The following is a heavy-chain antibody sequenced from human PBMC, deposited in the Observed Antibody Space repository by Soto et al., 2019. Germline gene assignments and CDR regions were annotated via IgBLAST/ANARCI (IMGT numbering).Heavy chain of an antibody. J-gene: IGHJ6*02. CDR1: VGTFSIYA. CDR2: IIPIFGTA. D-gene: IGHD6-6*01. Sequence: SVAVSCKASVGTFSIYASSWVRQAPGQGLEWMGGIIPIFGTANYAQKFQGRVTITADESTSTAYKELSRLREEATVVYYCAREPARPSYYYYYGMDVWGQGTTVTVSS. V-gene: IGHV1-69*13. CDR3: AREPARPSYYYYYGMDV.